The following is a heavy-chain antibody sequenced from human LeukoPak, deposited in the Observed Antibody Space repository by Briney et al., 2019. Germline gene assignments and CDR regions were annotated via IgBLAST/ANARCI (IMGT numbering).Heavy chain of an antibody. V-gene: IGHV1-69*04. D-gene: IGHD6-19*01. Sequence: SVKVSCKASGYTFTSYGISWVRQAPGQGLEWMGRIIPILGIANYAQKFQGRVTITADKSTSTAYMELSSLRSEDTAVYYCATLRTEQWLVPNYFDYWGQGTLVTVSS. J-gene: IGHJ4*02. CDR2: IIPILGIA. CDR1: GYTFTSYG. CDR3: ATLRTEQWLVPNYFDY.